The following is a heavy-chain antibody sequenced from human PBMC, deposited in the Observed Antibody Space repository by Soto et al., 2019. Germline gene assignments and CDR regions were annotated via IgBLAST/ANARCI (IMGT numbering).Heavy chain of an antibody. V-gene: IGHV1-3*01. D-gene: IGHD3-10*01. CDR1: GYTFTSYA. CDR2: INAGNGNT. CDR3: ARSGWNYGSGIDYYYYGMDV. J-gene: IGHJ6*02. Sequence: ASVKVSCKASGYTFTSYAMHWVRQAPGQRLEWMGWINAGNGNTKYSQKFQGRVTITRDTSTSTAYMELSSLRSEDTAVYYCARSGWNYGSGIDYYYYGMDVWGQGTTVTVSS.